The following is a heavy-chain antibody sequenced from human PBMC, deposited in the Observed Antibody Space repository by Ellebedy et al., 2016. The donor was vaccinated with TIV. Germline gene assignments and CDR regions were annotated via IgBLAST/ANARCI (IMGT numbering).Heavy chain of an antibody. Sequence: SETLSLTCAVYGGSFSGYYWSWIRQPPGKGLEWIGEINHSGSTNYNPSLKSRVTISVDTSKNQFSLKLSSVTAADTAVYYCARDRMTNYFYGMDVWGHGTTVTVSS. CDR3: ARDRMTNYFYGMDV. CDR2: INHSGST. J-gene: IGHJ6*02. CDR1: GGSFSGYY. V-gene: IGHV4-34*01.